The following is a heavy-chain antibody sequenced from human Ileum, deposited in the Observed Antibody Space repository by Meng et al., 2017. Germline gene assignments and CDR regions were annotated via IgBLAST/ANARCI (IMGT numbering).Heavy chain of an antibody. D-gene: IGHD6-13*01. Sequence: ASVKVSCKAYGYTFTAYYMHWLRQAPGQGLEWMGWIHSNSGGTKYSQKFQGSVTMTRDTSITTAYMELSSLRSDDTALYYCASAIAAAPHDYWGQGTLVTVSS. CDR3: ASAIAAAPHDY. CDR2: IHSNSGGT. J-gene: IGHJ4*02. CDR1: GYTFTAYY. V-gene: IGHV1-2*02.